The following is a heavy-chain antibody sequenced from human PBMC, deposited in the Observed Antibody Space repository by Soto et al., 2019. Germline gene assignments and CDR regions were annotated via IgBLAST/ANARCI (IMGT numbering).Heavy chain of an antibody. V-gene: IGHV4-30-4*01. Sequence: SETLSLTCSVSGDSISNLDYFWAWIRQPPGQALEYIGYIYKSATTYYNPSFESRVAISVDTSESQFSLNVTSVTAADTAVYFCARGRYCLTGRCFPNWFDSWGQGALVTVSS. CDR2: IYKSATT. D-gene: IGHD7-27*01. CDR1: GDSISNLDYF. CDR3: ARGRYCLTGRCFPNWFDS. J-gene: IGHJ5*01.